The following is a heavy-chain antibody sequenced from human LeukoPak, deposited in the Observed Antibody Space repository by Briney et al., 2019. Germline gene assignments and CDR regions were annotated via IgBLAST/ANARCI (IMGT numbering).Heavy chain of an antibody. CDR2: IYYSGST. CDR3: ASGDNDPLFDY. J-gene: IGHJ4*02. D-gene: IGHD1-1*01. CDR1: GGSISSGGYY. V-gene: IGHV4-31*03. Sequence: SETLSLTCTVSGGSISSGGYYWSWIRQHPGKGLEWIGPIYYSGSTNYNPSLQGRVTISLDTSRNQFSLKLSSVTAADTAVYYCASGDNDPLFDYWGQGTLVTVPS.